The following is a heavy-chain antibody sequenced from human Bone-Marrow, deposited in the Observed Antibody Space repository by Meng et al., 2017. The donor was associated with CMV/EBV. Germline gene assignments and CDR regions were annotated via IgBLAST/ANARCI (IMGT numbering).Heavy chain of an antibody. CDR3: AKKGVGPRHFDY. CDR1: GGSISSSSYY. D-gene: IGHD1-26*01. J-gene: IGHJ4*02. Sequence: LHVQESGPGLVKPSETLSLTCTVSGGSISSSSYYWGWIRQPPGKGLEWIGSIYYSGSTYYNPSLKSRVTISVDTSKNQFSLKLSSVTAADTAVYYCAKKGVGPRHFDYWGQGTLVTVSS. V-gene: IGHV4-39*07. CDR2: IYYSGST.